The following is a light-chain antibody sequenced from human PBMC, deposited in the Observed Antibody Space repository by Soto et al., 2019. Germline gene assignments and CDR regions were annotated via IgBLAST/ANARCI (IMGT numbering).Light chain of an antibody. J-gene: IGKJ1*01. Sequence: DIHLTQSPSTLSASVGDRVTITCRASQSISSWLAWYQQKPGKAPKLLIYKASTLESGVPSRFSGSGSCTEFTLTISSLQPDDFATYYCQHWVDYMWTFGQGTKVEIK. V-gene: IGKV1-5*03. CDR1: QSISSW. CDR3: QHWVDYMWT. CDR2: KAS.